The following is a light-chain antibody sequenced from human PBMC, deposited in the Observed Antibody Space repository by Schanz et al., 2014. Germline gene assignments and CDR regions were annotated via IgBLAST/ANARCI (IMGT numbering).Light chain of an antibody. CDR2: GAS. J-gene: IGKJ3*01. CDR1: QSVSSSY. CDR3: QQFGSSPFT. Sequence: EIVLTQSPSTLSLSPGEGVTLSCRASQSVSSSYLAWYQQKPGQAPRLLIYGASSRATGIPDRFSGSGSGTDFTLTISRLEPEDFAVYYCQQFGSSPFTFGPGTKVDI. V-gene: IGKV3-20*01.